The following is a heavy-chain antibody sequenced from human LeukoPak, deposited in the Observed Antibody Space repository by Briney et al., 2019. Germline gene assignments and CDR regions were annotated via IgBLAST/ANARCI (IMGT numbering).Heavy chain of an antibody. CDR2: IHSGDTT. V-gene: IGHV3-53*01. CDR1: GFSVSNNY. J-gene: IGHJ4*02. Sequence: GGSLRLSCAASGFSVSNNYMTWVRQAPGKGLEWVAVIHSGDTTYYADSVRGRFTISRDNSKNTLYLQMNSLRAEDTAVYYCARDKGYTPDYWGQGTLVTVPS. D-gene: IGHD6-13*01. CDR3: ARDKGYTPDY.